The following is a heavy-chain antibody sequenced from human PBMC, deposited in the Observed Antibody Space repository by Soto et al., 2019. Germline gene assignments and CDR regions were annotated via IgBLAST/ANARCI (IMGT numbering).Heavy chain of an antibody. Sequence: QVQLVESGGGLVQPGRSLRLSCAASGFTFSTYGMHWVRQAPGKGLEWLAVISYDGSNEFYADSVKGRFTISRDNSKNTVYLEMNSLRAEDTARYYCAKKDITLVREIVISAPVYPYDYHGMDVWGRGTTVTVS. D-gene: IGHD3-10*01. CDR3: AKKDITLVREIVISAPVYPYDYHGMDV. J-gene: IGHJ6*02. V-gene: IGHV3-30*18. CDR2: ISYDGSNE. CDR1: GFTFSTYG.